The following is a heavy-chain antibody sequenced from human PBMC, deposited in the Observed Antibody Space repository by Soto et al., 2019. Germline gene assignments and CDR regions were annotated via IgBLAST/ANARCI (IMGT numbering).Heavy chain of an antibody. CDR2: ISYDGSNK. Sequence: PGGSLRLSCAASGFSFSNSGMHWVRQAPGKGLEWVAFISYDGSNKYYADFVKGRFTISRDNSKNTLYLQMNSLRAEDTAVYYCAKDRGKIYFDYWGQGTLVTVSS. V-gene: IGHV3-30*18. CDR1: GFSFSNSG. J-gene: IGHJ4*02. CDR3: AKDRGKIYFDY.